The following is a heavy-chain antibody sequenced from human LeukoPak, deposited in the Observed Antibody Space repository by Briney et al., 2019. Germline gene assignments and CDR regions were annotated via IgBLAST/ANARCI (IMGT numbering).Heavy chain of an antibody. D-gene: IGHD3-22*01. J-gene: IGHJ5*02. CDR1: GGTFSSYA. V-gene: IGHV1-69*13. CDR2: IIPIFGTA. Sequence: ASVKVSCEASGGTFSSYAISWVRQAPGQGLEWMGGIIPIFGTANYAQKFQGRVTITADESTSTAYMELSSLRSEDTAVYYCARERSGYYPNWFDPWGQGTLVTVSS. CDR3: ARERSGYYPNWFDP.